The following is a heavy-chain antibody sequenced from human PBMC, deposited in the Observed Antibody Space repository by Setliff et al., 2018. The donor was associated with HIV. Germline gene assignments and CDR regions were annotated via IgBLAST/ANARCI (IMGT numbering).Heavy chain of an antibody. D-gene: IGHD2-8*01. CDR1: GHTFINYY. V-gene: IGHV1-46*01. CDR2: IYSGGGST. Sequence: GASVKVSCKAPGHTFINYYIHWVRQAPGQGLEWMGIIYSGGGSTNYAQKFQGRITMTSDTSTSTVYMELSSLRSEDSAVYYCARSIYEWGAFDIWGQGTMVNVSS. J-gene: IGHJ3*02. CDR3: ARSIYEWGAFDI.